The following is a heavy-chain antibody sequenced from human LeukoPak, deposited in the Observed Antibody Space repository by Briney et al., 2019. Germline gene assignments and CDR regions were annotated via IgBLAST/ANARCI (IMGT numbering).Heavy chain of an antibody. V-gene: IGHV1-2*02. CDR2: INPNSGGT. D-gene: IGHD3-3*01. J-gene: IGHJ5*02. CDR3: ARASRITIFGVVDNWFDP. Sequence: ASVKVSCTASGYTFTGYYMHWVRQAPGQGLEWMGWINPNSGGTNYAQKFQGRVTMTRDTSISTAYMELSRLRSDDTAVYYCARASRITIFGVVDNWFDPWGQGTLVTVSS. CDR1: GYTFTGYY.